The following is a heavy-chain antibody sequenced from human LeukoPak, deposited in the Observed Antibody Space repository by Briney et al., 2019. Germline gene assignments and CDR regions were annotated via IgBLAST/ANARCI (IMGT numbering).Heavy chain of an antibody. V-gene: IGHV4-59*01. CDR2: IYYSGST. J-gene: IGHJ6*02. CDR3: ARGSQGYFDYYYGMDV. CDR1: GGSISSYY. Sequence: SETLSLTCTVSGGSISSYYWSWIRQPPGKGLEWIGYIYYSGSTNYNPSLKSRVTISVDTSKNQFSLKLGSVTAADTAVYYCARGSQGYFDYYYGMDVWGQGTTVTVSS. D-gene: IGHD2/OR15-2a*01.